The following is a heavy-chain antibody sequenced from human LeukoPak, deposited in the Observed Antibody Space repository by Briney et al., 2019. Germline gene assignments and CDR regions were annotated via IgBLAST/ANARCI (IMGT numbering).Heavy chain of an antibody. CDR3: AREGYYDSSGSIGAFDI. CDR2: TNPSTGGT. J-gene: IGHJ3*02. D-gene: IGHD3-22*01. CDR1: GYTFTGSY. V-gene: IGHV1-2*02. Sequence: GASVKVSCKTSGYTFTGSYLHWVRQVPGQGLEWMGWTNPSTGGTKSAQQFEGRVTMTRDTSISTAYMELSRLRSDDTAVYYCAREGYYDSSGSIGAFDIWGQGTMVTVSS.